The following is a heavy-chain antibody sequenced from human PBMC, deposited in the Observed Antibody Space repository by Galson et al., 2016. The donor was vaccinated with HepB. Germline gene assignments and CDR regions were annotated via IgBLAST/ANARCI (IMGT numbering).Heavy chain of an antibody. V-gene: IGHV4-34*01. CDR2: INHSGST. CDR1: GGSFSGYF. D-gene: IGHD3-10*01. Sequence: SETLSLTCAVYGGSFSGYFWSWIRQPPGRGLEWIGEINHSGSTNYNPSLESRATISVDTSENQFSLKLTSVTAADTAVYYCARGVSMVRGWLDPWGQGTRVTVSS. CDR3: ARGVSMVRGWLDP. J-gene: IGHJ5*02.